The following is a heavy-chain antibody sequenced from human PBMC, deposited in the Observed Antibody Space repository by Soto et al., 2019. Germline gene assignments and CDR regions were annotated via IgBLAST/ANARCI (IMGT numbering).Heavy chain of an antibody. CDR3: ASARSSVGAPGGFIEF. V-gene: IGHV3-7*03. CDR2: INPAGSDR. D-gene: IGHD1-26*01. J-gene: IGHJ4*02. Sequence: GGSLRLSCAASGFIFTNYWINWVRQAPGKGLEWVANINPAGSDRRYVDSVKGRFTISRDNAKNSVYLQMNSLRDDDTAVYYCASARSSVGAPGGFIEFWGQGSLVTAPQ. CDR1: GFIFTNYW.